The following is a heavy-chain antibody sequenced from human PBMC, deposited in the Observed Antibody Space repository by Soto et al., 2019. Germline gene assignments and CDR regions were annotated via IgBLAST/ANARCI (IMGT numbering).Heavy chain of an antibody. CDR1: GFTVSSNY. CDR2: IDSGGST. Sequence: EVQLVESGGSLVQPGGSLRLSCAASGFTVSSNYMSWVRQAPGKGLEWVSVIDSGGSTYYADSVKGRFTISRDNSKNTLYLQMNSLRAEDTAVYYCARDLWQSWIDYYGSGSYLSDDAFDIWGQGTMVTVSS. D-gene: IGHD3-10*01. V-gene: IGHV3-66*01. CDR3: ARDLWQSWIDYYGSGSYLSDDAFDI. J-gene: IGHJ3*02.